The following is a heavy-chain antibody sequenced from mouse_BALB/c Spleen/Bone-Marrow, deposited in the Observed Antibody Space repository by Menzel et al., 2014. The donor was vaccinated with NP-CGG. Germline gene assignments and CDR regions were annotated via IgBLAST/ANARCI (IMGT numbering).Heavy chain of an antibody. D-gene: IGHD2-14*01. J-gene: IGHJ2*01. Sequence: EVQLVESGGGLVQPGGSRKLSCAASGFTFSSFGMHWVRQAPEKGLEWVAYISSGSSTIYYADTVKGRFTISRDNPKNTLFLQMTSLRSEDTAMYYCARDVPLYDVGYFDYLGQGTTLAVST. CDR1: GFTFSSFG. CDR3: ARDVPLYDVGYFDY. V-gene: IGHV5-17*02. CDR2: ISSGSSTI.